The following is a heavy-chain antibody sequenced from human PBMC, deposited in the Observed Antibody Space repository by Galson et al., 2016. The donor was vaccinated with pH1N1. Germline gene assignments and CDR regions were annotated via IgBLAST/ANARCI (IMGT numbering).Heavy chain of an antibody. CDR3: ARDDTGYDRLNAVDI. V-gene: IGHV4-61*09. CDR2: IYTNGRS. D-gene: IGHD3-9*01. J-gene: IGHJ3*02. CDR1: GDSISSGNYY. Sequence: TLSLTCTVSGDSISSGNYYWSWIRQPAGKGLECLGYIYTNGRSKYNPSLESRVTISIDTSKNQFSLKLSSVTAADTAMYYCARDDTGYDRLNAVDIWRPGTLFTVSS.